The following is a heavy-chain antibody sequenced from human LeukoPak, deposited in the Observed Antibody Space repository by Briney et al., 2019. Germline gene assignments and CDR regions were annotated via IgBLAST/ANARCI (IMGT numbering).Heavy chain of an antibody. CDR3: ASGFGIFDY. J-gene: IGHJ4*02. CDR2: ISSGRGYM. CDR1: GFTFIRYS. V-gene: IGHV3-21*01. D-gene: IGHD3-10*01. Sequence: GGSLRLSCAASGFTFIRYSMNWVRQAPGKGLEWVSSISSGRGYMYYADSAKGRFTISRDSAKNSLYLQMNSLRAEDTAVYYCASGFGIFDYWGQGALVTVSS.